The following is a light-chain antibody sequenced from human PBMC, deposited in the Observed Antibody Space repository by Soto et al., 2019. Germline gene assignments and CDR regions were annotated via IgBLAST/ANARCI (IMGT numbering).Light chain of an antibody. CDR3: SLYTSSSTRLV. V-gene: IGLV2-14*01. CDR1: SSDVGGYNY. Sequence: QSALTHPASVSGSPGQSITISCTGTSSDVGGYNYVSWYQQHPGKAPKLMIYDVSNRPSGVSNRFSGSKSGNTASLTISGLQAEDEADYYCSLYTSSSTRLVFGTGTKVT. CDR2: DVS. J-gene: IGLJ1*01.